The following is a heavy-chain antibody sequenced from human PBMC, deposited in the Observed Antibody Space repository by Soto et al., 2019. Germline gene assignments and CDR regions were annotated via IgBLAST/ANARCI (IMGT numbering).Heavy chain of an antibody. D-gene: IGHD6-6*01. V-gene: IGHV3-30-3*01. CDR2: ISYDGSNK. J-gene: IGHJ4*02. CDR1: GFTFSSYA. Sequence: GGSLRLSCAASGFTFSSYAMHWVRQAPGKGLEWVAVISYDGSNKYYADSVKGRFTISRDNSKNTLYLQMNSLRAEDTAVYYCARSIAARRAFDYWGQGTLVTVSS. CDR3: ARSIAARRAFDY.